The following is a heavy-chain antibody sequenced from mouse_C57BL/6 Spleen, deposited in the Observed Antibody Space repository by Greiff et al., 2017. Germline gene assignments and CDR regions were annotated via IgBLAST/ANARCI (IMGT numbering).Heavy chain of an antibody. Sequence: VKLKESGGGLVQPGGSLSLSCAASGFTFTDYYMSWVRQPPGKALEWLGFIRNKANGYTTEYSASVKGRFTISRDNSQSILYLQMNALRAEDSATYYCASSYGVAYWGQGTLVTVSA. D-gene: IGHD1-1*01. CDR2: IRNKANGYTT. CDR3: ASSYGVAY. CDR1: GFTFTDYY. V-gene: IGHV7-3*01. J-gene: IGHJ3*01.